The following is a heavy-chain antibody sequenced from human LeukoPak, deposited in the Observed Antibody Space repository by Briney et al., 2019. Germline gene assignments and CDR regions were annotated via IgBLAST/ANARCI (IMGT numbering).Heavy chain of an antibody. CDR2: ICYSGST. D-gene: IGHD1-26*01. CDR1: GGSISSSGYY. J-gene: IGHJ4*02. CDR3: ARHGFGVGAITPRGYFDY. V-gene: IGHV4-39*01. Sequence: TSETPSLTCTISGGSISSSGYYWGWIRQPPGKGLEWIGSICYSGSTYYNRSLKIRVTISVGPSKNPFTLKLTSASAANTAVYYFARHGFGVGAITPRGYFDYWGQGTLVSVSS.